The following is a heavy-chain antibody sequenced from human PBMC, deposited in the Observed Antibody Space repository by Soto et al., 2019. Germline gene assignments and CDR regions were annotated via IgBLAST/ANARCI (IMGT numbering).Heavy chain of an antibody. D-gene: IGHD4-17*01. V-gene: IGHV3-23*01. CDR1: GFIFSTYA. J-gene: IGHJ3*02. CDR3: AHPRGYGVFDAVDI. CDR2: ISSSGDSA. Sequence: EVQLLQTGGGLVQPGGSLSLSCAASGFIFSTYAMNWVRQVPGKGLEWVSAISSSGDSAYYAESVRGRFTISRDNSINTIYLQMRSLRPEDTALYYCAHPRGYGVFDAVDIWGQGTMVTVSS.